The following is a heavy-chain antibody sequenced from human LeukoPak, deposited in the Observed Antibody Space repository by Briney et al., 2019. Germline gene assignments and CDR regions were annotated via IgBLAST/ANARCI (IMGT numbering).Heavy chain of an antibody. Sequence: RGESLKISCGYSFTDHWIAWVRQVPGKGLEWVGIIYPEDSDTRYSPSFQGQVTISADKSISSAYLRWSSLKASDTAMYYCARARAYYYDGSAYYFDSWGQGTLVTVSS. CDR1: GYSFTDHW. J-gene: IGHJ4*02. D-gene: IGHD3-22*01. CDR2: IYPEDSDT. V-gene: IGHV5-51*01. CDR3: ARARAYYYDGSAYYFDS.